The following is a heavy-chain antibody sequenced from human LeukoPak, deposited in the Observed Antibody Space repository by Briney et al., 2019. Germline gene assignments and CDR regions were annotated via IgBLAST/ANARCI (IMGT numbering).Heavy chain of an antibody. CDR3: AKVDNWKYTHHDF. V-gene: IGHV4-39*07. CDR2: IYYSGCT. J-gene: IGHJ4*02. D-gene: IGHD1-1*01. Sequence: SETLSLTCTVSGGSISSTSYYWGWIRQPPGEGLEWVGSIYYSGCTYYNPSLKSRVTISVDTSKNQFSLKLSSVTAADTAVYYCAKVDNWKYTHHDFWGQGTLVTVSS. CDR1: GGSISSTSYY.